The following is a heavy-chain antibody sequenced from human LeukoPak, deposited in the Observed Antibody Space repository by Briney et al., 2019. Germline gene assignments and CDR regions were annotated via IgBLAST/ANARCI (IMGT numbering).Heavy chain of an antibody. CDR3: ARACSGYDFFDY. Sequence: SVKVSCKASGGTFSRYAISWVRQAPGQGLEWMGGIIPIFGTANYAQKFQGRVTITADESTSTAYMEVSSLRSEDTAVYYCARACSGYDFFDYWGQGILVTVSS. D-gene: IGHD5-12*01. V-gene: IGHV1-69*01. CDR1: GGTFSRYA. CDR2: IIPIFGTA. J-gene: IGHJ4*02.